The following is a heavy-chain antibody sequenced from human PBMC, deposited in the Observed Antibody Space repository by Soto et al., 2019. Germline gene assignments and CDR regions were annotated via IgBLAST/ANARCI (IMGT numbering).Heavy chain of an antibody. V-gene: IGHV3-33*06. Sequence: QVQLMESGGGVVQPGRSLRLSCAASGFTFSNYVMHWVRQAPGKGLEWVAIIYYDGSNKYYADSVRGRFTTSRDNSKNTLYRQRSSLSAEDTAVYYCAKDGGDVDSRGWTKSCFDFWGEGTLVTVSS. D-gene: IGHD6-19*01. CDR2: IYYDGSNK. J-gene: IGHJ4*02. CDR3: AKDGGDVDSRGWTKSCFDF. CDR1: GFTFSNYV.